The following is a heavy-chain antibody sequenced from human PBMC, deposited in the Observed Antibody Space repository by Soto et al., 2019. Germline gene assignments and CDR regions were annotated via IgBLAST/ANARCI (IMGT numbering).Heavy chain of an antibody. CDR3: AKHKVAGPTVSPFYFHY. CDR2: IYYSGST. Sequence: PSETLSLTCTVSGDSITNNNYYWGWIRQPPGKELEWIGSIYYSGSTYYNPSLKSRVTIFADTSKNQFSLQPSSVTAADTAVYYCAKHKVAGPTVSPFYFHYWGQGTLVTSPQ. V-gene: IGHV4-39*01. D-gene: IGHD1-26*01. CDR1: GDSITNNNYY. J-gene: IGHJ4*02.